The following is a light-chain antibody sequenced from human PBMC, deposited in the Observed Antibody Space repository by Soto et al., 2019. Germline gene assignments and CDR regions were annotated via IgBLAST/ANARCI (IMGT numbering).Light chain of an antibody. CDR1: SSDVGGYNY. CDR3: SSYTGSSTLA. V-gene: IGLV2-14*01. Sequence: QSALTQPASVSGSPGQSITISCTGTSSDVGGYNYVSWYQQHPGKAPKLMIYDVSYRPSGVSNRFSGSKSGNTASLTISGLQAEDEADYYCSSYTGSSTLAFGTGTKVTVL. CDR2: DVS. J-gene: IGLJ1*01.